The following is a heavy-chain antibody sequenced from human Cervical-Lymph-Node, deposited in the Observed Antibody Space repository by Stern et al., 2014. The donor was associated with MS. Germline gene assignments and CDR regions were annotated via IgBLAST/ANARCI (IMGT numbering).Heavy chain of an antibody. CDR1: GFTFDDYA. D-gene: IGHD1-26*01. CDR3: AKISDNAIDI. Sequence: EVQLVESGGGLVQPGRSLTVSCAASGFTFDDYAMHWVRQAPGKGLEWVSGISWNSGTIDYADSVKGRFTVSRANAKNSLYLQMNSLRIEDTASYYCAKISDNAIDIWGQGTMVTVSS. CDR2: ISWNSGTI. V-gene: IGHV3-9*01. J-gene: IGHJ3*02.